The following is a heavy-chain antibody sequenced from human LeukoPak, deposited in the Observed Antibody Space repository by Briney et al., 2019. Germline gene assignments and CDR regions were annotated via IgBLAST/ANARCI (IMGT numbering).Heavy chain of an antibody. J-gene: IGHJ5*02. Sequence: GESLKISCKGSGYSFTSYWIGWVRQMPGKGLEWMGIIYPGDSDTRYSPSFQGQVTISADKSISTAYLQWSSLKASGTAMYYCARRQQLVLGTNWFDPWGQGTLVTVSS. D-gene: IGHD6-13*01. V-gene: IGHV5-51*01. CDR2: IYPGDSDT. CDR3: ARRQQLVLGTNWFDP. CDR1: GYSFTSYW.